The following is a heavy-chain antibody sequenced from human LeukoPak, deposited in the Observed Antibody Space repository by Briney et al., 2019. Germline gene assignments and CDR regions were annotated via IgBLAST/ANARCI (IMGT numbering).Heavy chain of an antibody. V-gene: IGHV1-18*01. Sequence: ASVKVSCKASGYTFTSYGISWVRQAPGQGLEWMGWISAYNGNTNYAQKLQGRVTMTTDTSPSTAYMELRSLRSDDTAVYHCARVAAALNDAFDIWGQGTMVTVSS. J-gene: IGHJ3*02. CDR2: ISAYNGNT. CDR3: ARVAAALNDAFDI. D-gene: IGHD6-13*01. CDR1: GYTFTSYG.